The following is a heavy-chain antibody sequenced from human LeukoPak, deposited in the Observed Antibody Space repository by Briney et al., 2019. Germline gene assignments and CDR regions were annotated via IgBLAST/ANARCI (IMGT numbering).Heavy chain of an antibody. V-gene: IGHV3-30*18. CDR3: AKSGYDFWSGYLGY. J-gene: IGHJ4*02. CDR1: GFTFSSYG. D-gene: IGHD3-3*01. CDR2: ISYDGSNK. Sequence: GGSLRLSCAASGFTFSSYGMHWVRQAPGKGLEWVAVISYDGSNKYYADSAKGRFTISRDNSKNTLYLQMNSLRAEDTAVYYCAKSGYDFWSGYLGYWGQGTLVTVSS.